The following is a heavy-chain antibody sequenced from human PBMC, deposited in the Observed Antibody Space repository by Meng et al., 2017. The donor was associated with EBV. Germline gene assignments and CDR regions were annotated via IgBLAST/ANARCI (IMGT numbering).Heavy chain of an antibody. CDR2: IYYSGST. CDR3: ARVDGDYLRGYYFDY. D-gene: IGHD4-17*01. V-gene: IGHV4-39*07. CDR1: VGSNSSSSYY. J-gene: IGHJ4*02. Sequence: HPDLHGAGTWLGKLADTLSPACTVSVGSNSSSSYYCGWLRQPPGKGLEWIGSIYYSGSTYYNPSRKSRVTISVDTSKNQFSLKLSSVTAADTAGYYCARVDGDYLRGYYFDYWGQGTLVTVSS.